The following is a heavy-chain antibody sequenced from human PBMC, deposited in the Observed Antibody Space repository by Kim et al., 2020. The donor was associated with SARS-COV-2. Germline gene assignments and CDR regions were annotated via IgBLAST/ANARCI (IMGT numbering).Heavy chain of an antibody. CDR2: IYYSGST. CDR1: GGSISSYY. CDR3: ARDTGGKRSV. V-gene: IGHV4-59*13. D-gene: IGHD1-26*01. J-gene: IGHJ4*02. Sequence: SETLSLTCTVSGGSISSYYWSWIRQPPGKGLEWIGYIYYSGSTNYNPSLKSRVTISVDTSKNQFSLKLSSVTAADTAVYYCARDTGGKRSVWGQGTLVTVSS.